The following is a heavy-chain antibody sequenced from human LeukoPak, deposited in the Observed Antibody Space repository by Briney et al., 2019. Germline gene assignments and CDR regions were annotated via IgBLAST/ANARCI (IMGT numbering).Heavy chain of an antibody. D-gene: IGHD5-18*01. CDR1: GFTFSSSA. V-gene: IGHV3-30*18. CDR3: AKDRYSYAFEYSDS. Sequence: GGSLRLSCAASGFTFSSSAMSWVRQAPGKGLDWVAVISNDGSKKYYADSVKGRFTISRDNSKNTLSLQVSSLRTEDTAVYYCAKDRYSYAFEYSDSWGQGTLVTVSS. CDR2: ISNDGSKK. J-gene: IGHJ4*02.